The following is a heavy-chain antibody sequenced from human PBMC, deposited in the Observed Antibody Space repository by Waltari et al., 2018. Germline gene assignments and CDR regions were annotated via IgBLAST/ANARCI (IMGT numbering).Heavy chain of an antibody. Sequence: QVQLQQWGAGLLKPSETLSLTCAVYGGSFSGYYWSWIRQPPGKGLEWIGEINHSGRTNYNPSLKSRVTISVDTSKNQFSLKLSSVTAADTAVYYCARGNGIAVAGKFDYWGQGTLVTVSS. J-gene: IGHJ4*02. D-gene: IGHD6-19*01. CDR1: GGSFSGYY. CDR3: ARGNGIAVAGKFDY. V-gene: IGHV4-34*01. CDR2: INHSGRT.